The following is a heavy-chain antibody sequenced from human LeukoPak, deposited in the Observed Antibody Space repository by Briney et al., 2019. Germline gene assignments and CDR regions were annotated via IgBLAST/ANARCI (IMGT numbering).Heavy chain of an antibody. V-gene: IGHV1-18*01. CDR3: ARDPDLDCSGGSCYYNWFDP. CDR2: ISAYNGNT. J-gene: IGHJ5*02. CDR1: GYTFTSYG. Sequence: ASVKVSCKASGYTFTSYGISWVRQAPGQGIEWMGWISAYNGNTNYAQKLQGRVTMTTDTSTSTAYMELRSLRSDDTAVYYCARDPDLDCSGGSCYYNWFDPWGQGTLVTVSS. D-gene: IGHD2-15*01.